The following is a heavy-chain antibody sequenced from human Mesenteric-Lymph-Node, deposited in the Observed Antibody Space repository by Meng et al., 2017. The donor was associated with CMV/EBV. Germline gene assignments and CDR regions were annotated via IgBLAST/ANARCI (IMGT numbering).Heavy chain of an antibody. D-gene: IGHD2-2*01. V-gene: IGHV1-46*01. CDR3: ARGPSSTSILD. J-gene: IGHJ4*02. CDR2: INPSGGST. Sequence: ASVKVSCKASGYTFTSYYMHWVRQAPGQGLEWMGIINPSGGSTSYAQKFQGRVTMTTDTSTSTAYMELRSLRSDDTAVYYCARGPSSTSILDWGQGTLVTVSS. CDR1: GYTFTSYY.